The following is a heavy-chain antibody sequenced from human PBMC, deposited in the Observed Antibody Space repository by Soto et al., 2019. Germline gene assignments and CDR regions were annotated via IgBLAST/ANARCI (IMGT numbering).Heavy chain of an antibody. J-gene: IGHJ3*02. V-gene: IGHV3-11*01. CDR3: ANSKGYGDNAFDI. CDR1: GFTFSDYY. D-gene: IGHD4-17*01. CDR2: ISSSGSTI. Sequence: GGSLRLSCAASGFTFSDYYMSWIRQAPGKGLEWVSYISSSGSTIYYADSVKGRFTISRDNAKNSLYLQMNSLRAEDTGVYYCANSKGYGDNAFDIWGQGTMVTVSS.